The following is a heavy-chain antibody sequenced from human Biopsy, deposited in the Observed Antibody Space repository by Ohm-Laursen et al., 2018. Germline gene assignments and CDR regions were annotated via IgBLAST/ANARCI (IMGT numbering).Heavy chain of an antibody. CDR2: INPSGSTT. J-gene: IGHJ4*02. V-gene: IGHV1-46*01. Sequence: SVKVSCKTSGYNFTGYYIHWVRQAPGQGLEWMGMINPSGSTTSYPQIFQGRVTMTRDTSKSTVYMELSSLRSADTAVYFCARNTGWYGDLYYFDYWGQGTLVTVSS. D-gene: IGHD6-19*01. CDR3: ARNTGWYGDLYYFDY. CDR1: GYNFTGYY.